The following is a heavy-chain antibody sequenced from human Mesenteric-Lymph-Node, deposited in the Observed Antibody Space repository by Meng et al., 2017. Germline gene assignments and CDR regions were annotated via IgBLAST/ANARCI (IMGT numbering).Heavy chain of an antibody. V-gene: IGHV1-2*02. Sequence: ASVKVSCKASGYTFTGYYMHWVRQAPGQGLEWMGWINPNSGGTNYAQKFQGRVTMTRDTSISTAYMELSRLTITKDTSKNQVVLTMTNMDPVDTATYYCAHSVAGTSYPAWFDPWGQGTLVTVSS. CDR2: INPNSGGT. CDR1: GYTFTGYY. D-gene: IGHD6-19*01. J-gene: IGHJ5*02. CDR3: VVLTMTNMDPVDTATYYCAHSVAGTSYPAWFDP.